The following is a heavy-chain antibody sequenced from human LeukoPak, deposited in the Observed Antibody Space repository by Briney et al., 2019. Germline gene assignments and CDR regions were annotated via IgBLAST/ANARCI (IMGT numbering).Heavy chain of an antibody. CDR2: ISAYNGNT. CDR1: GYTFTSYG. V-gene: IGHV1-18*01. J-gene: IGHJ4*02. CDR3: ARLKGVVPAANPRSFDY. Sequence: ASVKVSCKASGYTFTSYGISWVRQAPGQGLEWVGWISAYNGNTNYAQKLQGRVTMTTDTSTSTAYMELRSLRSDDTAVYYCARLKGVVPAANPRSFDYWGQGTLVTVSS. D-gene: IGHD2-2*01.